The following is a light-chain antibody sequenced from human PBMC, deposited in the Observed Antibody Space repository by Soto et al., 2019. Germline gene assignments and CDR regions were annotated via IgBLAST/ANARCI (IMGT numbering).Light chain of an antibody. CDR1: QSVYGN. Sequence: ETELTQSPATLSVSPGERATLSCRARQSVYGNLAWYQQKPGQSPRLLIYGASTRATGIPARFSGSGSGTEFTLTISSLQAEDSAVYYCHQYNNWPLGTFGSGTKVEIK. CDR2: GAS. V-gene: IGKV3-15*01. CDR3: HQYNNWPLGT. J-gene: IGKJ1*01.